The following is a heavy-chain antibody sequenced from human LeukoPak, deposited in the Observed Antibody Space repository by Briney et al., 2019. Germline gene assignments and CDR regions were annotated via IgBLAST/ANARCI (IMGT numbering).Heavy chain of an antibody. CDR3: AREAAGDYLPGH. CDR1: GGTFSSYA. Sequence: SVKVSCKASGGTFSSYAISWVRQAPGQGLEWMGRIIPIFGTANYAQKFQGRVTITTDESTSTAYMELTSLRSEDTAVYYCAREAAGDYLPGHWGQGTLVTVSS. V-gene: IGHV1-69*05. CDR2: IIPIFGTA. D-gene: IGHD4-17*01. J-gene: IGHJ4*02.